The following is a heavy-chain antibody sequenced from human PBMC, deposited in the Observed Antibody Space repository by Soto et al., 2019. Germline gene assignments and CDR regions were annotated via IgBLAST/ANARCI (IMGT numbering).Heavy chain of an antibody. CDR3: ARDHYVYDILTGYGYYYGMDV. CDR2: IYHSGTT. V-gene: IGHV4-30-4*06. D-gene: IGHD3-9*01. Sequence: GGSISSGGYYWSWIRQHPGKGLEWIGYIYHSGTTYYNPSLKSRVTISVDTSKNQFSLKLSSVTAADTAVYYCARDHYVYDILTGYGYYYGMDVWGQGTTVTVSS. CDR1: GGSISSGGYY. J-gene: IGHJ6*02.